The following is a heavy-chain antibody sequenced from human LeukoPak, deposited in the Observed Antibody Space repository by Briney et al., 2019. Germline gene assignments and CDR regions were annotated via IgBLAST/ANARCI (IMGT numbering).Heavy chain of an antibody. Sequence: GGSLRLSCAASGFTFSSYSMNWVRQTPGKGLEWVSSISSSSSYIYYADSVKGRFTISRDNAKNSLYLQMNSPRAEDTAVYYCAAGAPYNWFDPWGQGTLVTVSS. CDR2: ISSSSSYI. CDR3: AAGAPYNWFDP. V-gene: IGHV3-21*01. CDR1: GFTFSSYS. D-gene: IGHD6-13*01. J-gene: IGHJ5*02.